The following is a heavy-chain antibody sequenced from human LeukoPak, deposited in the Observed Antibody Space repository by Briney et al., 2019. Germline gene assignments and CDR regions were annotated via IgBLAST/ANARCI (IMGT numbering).Heavy chain of an antibody. CDR2: MYYSGST. V-gene: IGHV4-39*07. D-gene: IGHD4-17*01. J-gene: IGHJ4*02. CDR3: ASEMTAVTNGYFDY. CDR1: GGSISSSSYY. Sequence: SETLSLTCTVSGGSISSSSYYWDWIRQPPGKGLECIGSMYYSGSTYYNPSLKSRVTISVDTSKNQFSLKLSSVTAADTAVYYCASEMTAVTNGYFDYWGQGTLVTVSS.